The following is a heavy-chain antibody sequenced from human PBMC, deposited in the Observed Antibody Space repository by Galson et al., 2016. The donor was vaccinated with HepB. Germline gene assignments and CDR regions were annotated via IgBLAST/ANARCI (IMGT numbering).Heavy chain of an antibody. CDR1: GMYFSLYS. CDR3: ARSGIAVPLYGMDV. CDR2: ISGNSGTI. Sequence: SLRLSCAASGMYFSLYSMNWVRQAPGKGLEWISYISGNSGTIYYADSVKGRFTISRDKAGNSLFLQMSSLRDDDTAIYYCARSGIAVPLYGMDVWGQGTSVTVS. J-gene: IGHJ6*02. D-gene: IGHD6-19*01. V-gene: IGHV3-48*02.